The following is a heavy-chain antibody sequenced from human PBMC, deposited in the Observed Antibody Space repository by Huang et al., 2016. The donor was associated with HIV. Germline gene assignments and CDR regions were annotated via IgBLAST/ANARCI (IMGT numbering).Heavy chain of an antibody. Sequence: QVQLVQSGPEMKKPGASVNVSCKASGYTFFTYSISWVRQAPGQGLEWMGWVRTYNGHTNYAQKFQGRLTLTTDVSTSSAYRELKNLRSDDTAVYYCARFRGPQVTLNWLDPWGQGTLVTVSS. CDR1: GYTFFTYS. CDR3: ARFRGPQVTLNWLDP. V-gene: IGHV1-18*01. J-gene: IGHJ5*02. CDR2: VRTYNGHT. D-gene: IGHD3-10*01.